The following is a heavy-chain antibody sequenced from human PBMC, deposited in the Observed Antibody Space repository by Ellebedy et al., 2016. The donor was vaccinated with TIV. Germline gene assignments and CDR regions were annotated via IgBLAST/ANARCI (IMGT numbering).Heavy chain of an antibody. CDR1: GFTFSDYY. CDR2: ISSSGSTI. CDR3: AKGRYSGYELGLFDY. Sequence: GESLKISCAASGFTFSDYYMSWIRQAPGKGLEWVSYISSSGSTIYYADSVKGRFTISRDNAKNSLYLQMNSLRAEDTALYYCAKGRYSGYELGLFDYWGQGTLVTVSS. V-gene: IGHV3-11*01. J-gene: IGHJ4*02. D-gene: IGHD5-12*01.